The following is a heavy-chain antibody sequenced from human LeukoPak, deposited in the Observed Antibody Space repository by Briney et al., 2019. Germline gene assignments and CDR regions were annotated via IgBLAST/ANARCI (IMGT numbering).Heavy chain of an antibody. J-gene: IGHJ4*02. D-gene: IGHD1-26*01. Sequence: PGGSLRLSCAASGFTFSDYYMTWIRQAPGKGLEWVSYISSRGSTIYYADSVKGRFTISRDNSKDTLYLQMNSLRAEDTAVYYCAKPSIVGATEYWGQGTLVTVSS. CDR3: AKPSIVGATEY. CDR2: ISSRGSTI. CDR1: GFTFSDYY. V-gene: IGHV3-11*01.